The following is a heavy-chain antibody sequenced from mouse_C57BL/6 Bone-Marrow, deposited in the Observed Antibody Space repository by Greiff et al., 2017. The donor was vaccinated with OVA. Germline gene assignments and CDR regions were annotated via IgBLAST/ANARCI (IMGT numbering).Heavy chain of an antibody. Sequence: EVHLVESGPELVKPGASVKISCKASGYSFTGYYMNWVKQSPEKSLEWIGEINPSTGGTTYNQKFKAKATLTVDKSSSTAYMQLKSLTSEDSAVYYCARRKWGDYGLDYWGQGTSVTVSS. CDR2: INPSTGGT. D-gene: IGHD1-1*01. CDR3: ARRKWGDYGLDY. V-gene: IGHV1-42*01. J-gene: IGHJ4*01. CDR1: GYSFTGYY.